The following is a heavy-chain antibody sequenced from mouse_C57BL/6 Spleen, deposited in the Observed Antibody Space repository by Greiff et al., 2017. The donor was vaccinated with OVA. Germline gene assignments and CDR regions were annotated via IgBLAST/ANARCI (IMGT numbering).Heavy chain of an antibody. D-gene: IGHD1-1*01. J-gene: IGHJ2*01. CDR2: IDPSDSYT. CDR1: GYTFTSYW. V-gene: IGHV1-50*01. CDR3: ARLTVFDY. Sequence: QVQLKQPGAELVKPGASVKLSCKASGYTFTSYWMQWVKQRPGQGLEWIGEIDPSDSYTNYNQKFKGKATLTVDTSSSTAYMQLSSPTSEDSAVYYCARLTVFDYWGQGTTLTVSS.